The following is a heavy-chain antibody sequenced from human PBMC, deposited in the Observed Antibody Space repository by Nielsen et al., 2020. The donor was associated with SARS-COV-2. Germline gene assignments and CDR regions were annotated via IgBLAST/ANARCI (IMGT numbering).Heavy chain of an antibody. CDR3: ARGAGRYWEATYFDY. CDR2: ISYDGSND. CDR1: GFTFSSYD. V-gene: IGHV3-30-3*01. J-gene: IGHJ4*02. Sequence: GGSLRLSCAASGFTFSSYDMNWVRQAPGKGLDWVAVISYDGSNDFYADSVKGRFTISRDNSKNTLYLQMNSLRAEDTAIYYCARGAGRYWEATYFDYWGQGTLVTVSS. D-gene: IGHD3-10*01.